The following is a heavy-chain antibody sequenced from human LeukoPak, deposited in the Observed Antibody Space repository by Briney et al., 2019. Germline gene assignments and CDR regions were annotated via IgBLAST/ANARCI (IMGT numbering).Heavy chain of an antibody. CDR2: INPNSGGT. CDR1: GYTFTGYY. Sequence: GASVKVSCKASGYTFTGYYMHWVRQAPGQGLEWMGWINPNSGGTNYAQKFQGRVTMTRDTSISTAYMELSRLRSDDTAVYYCARGPDMVRGVIIGFNDYWGQGTLVTVSS. CDR3: ARGPDMVRGVIIGFNDY. D-gene: IGHD3-10*01. J-gene: IGHJ4*02. V-gene: IGHV1-2*02.